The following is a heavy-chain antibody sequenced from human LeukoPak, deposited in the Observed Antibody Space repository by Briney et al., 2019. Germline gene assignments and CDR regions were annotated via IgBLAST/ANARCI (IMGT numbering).Heavy chain of an antibody. Sequence: SETLSLTCTVPGGSITSSAFHWGWIRQSPGKGLEWVGTIFYNESTNYNPSLKSRLTISVDKSKNQFYVKLTSVTAADTTVYYCARQGASICVTVGYYYYMDVWGKGTTVTVSS. CDR1: GGSITSSAFH. J-gene: IGHJ6*03. CDR3: ARQGASICVTVGYYYYMDV. CDR2: IFYNEST. D-gene: IGHD1-26*01. V-gene: IGHV4-39*01.